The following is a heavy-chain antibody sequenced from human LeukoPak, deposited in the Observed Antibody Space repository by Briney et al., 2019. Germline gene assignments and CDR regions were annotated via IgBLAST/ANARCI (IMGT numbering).Heavy chain of an antibody. D-gene: IGHD6-13*01. V-gene: IGHV4-59*01. J-gene: IGHJ5*02. CDR2: IYYSGST. CDR1: GGSISSYY. Sequence: SETLSLTCTVSGGSISSYYWSWIRQPPGKGLEWIGYIYYSGSTNYNPSLKSRVTISVDTSKNQFSLKLSSVTAADTAVYYCAREVLQLVESWFDPWGQGTLVTVSS. CDR3: AREVLQLVESWFDP.